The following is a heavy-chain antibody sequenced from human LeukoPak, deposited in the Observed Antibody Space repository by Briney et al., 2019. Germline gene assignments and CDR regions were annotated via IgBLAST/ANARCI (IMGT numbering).Heavy chain of an antibody. Sequence: GASVTVSCKASGYTFTNYHINWVRQATGQGLEWMGWMNPNNGDSGYAQKFQGRVTITRDTSISTSYMELRSLRSDDTAVYFCARTTSFTASGYDYWVQATLVTVSS. J-gene: IGHJ4*02. V-gene: IGHV1-8*03. D-gene: IGHD6-25*01. CDR2: MNPNNGDS. CDR3: ARTTSFTASGYDY. CDR1: GYTFTNYH.